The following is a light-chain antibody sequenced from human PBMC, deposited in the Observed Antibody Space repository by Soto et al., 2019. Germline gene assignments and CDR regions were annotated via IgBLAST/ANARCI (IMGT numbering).Light chain of an antibody. CDR1: SSDVGGYNY. Sequence: QSALTQPASVSGSPGQSITISCTGTSSDVGGYNYVSWYQQHPVKAPKLMIYDVSNRPSGVSNRFSGSKSGNTASLTISGPQAEDEADYYCSSYTSSSTWVFGGGTKLTAL. CDR3: SSYTSSSTWV. V-gene: IGLV2-14*01. CDR2: DVS. J-gene: IGLJ3*02.